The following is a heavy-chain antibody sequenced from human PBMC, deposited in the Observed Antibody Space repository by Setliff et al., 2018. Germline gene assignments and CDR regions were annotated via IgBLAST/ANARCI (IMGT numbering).Heavy chain of an antibody. V-gene: IGHV1-69*05. J-gene: IGHJ6*04. Sequence: SVKVSCKASGDSFNNYAISWVRQAPGQGLEWMGGIIPNFGTTSYAQKFQGRVTMTRDTSITTVYMDLGRLRSDDTAVYYCARGTDYHGSGSYWAKDVWGKGTTVTVSS. CDR3: ARGTDYHGSGSYWAKDV. D-gene: IGHD3-10*01. CDR2: IIPNFGTT. CDR1: GDSFNNYA.